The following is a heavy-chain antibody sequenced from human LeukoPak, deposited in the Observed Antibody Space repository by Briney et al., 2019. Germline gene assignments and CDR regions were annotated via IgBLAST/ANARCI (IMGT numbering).Heavy chain of an antibody. V-gene: IGHV3-23*01. J-gene: IGHJ4*02. CDR3: AKGRGYYYCSCFWGGVDY. CDR1: GFTFSSYA. CDR2: ISGSGGST. Sequence: GGSLRLSCAASGFTFSSYAMSWVRQALGKGLEWVSAISGSGGSTYYADSVKGRFTISRDNSKNTLYLQMNSLRAEDTAVYYCAKGRGYYYCSCFWGGVDYWGQGTLVTVSS. D-gene: IGHD3-22*01.